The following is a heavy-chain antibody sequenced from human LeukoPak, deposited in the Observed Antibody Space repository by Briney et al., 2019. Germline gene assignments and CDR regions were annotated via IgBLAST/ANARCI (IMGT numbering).Heavy chain of an antibody. CDR3: ARGDWGSYYYYYYTDV. J-gene: IGHJ6*03. D-gene: IGHD3/OR15-3a*01. CDR1: GGSISSYY. Sequence: PSETLSLTCTVSGGSISSYYWSWIRQPPGKGLEWIGYIYYSGSTNYNPSLKSRVTISVDTSKNQFSLKLSSVTAADTAVYYCARGDWGSYYYYYYTDVWGKGTTVTVSS. V-gene: IGHV4-59*01. CDR2: IYYSGST.